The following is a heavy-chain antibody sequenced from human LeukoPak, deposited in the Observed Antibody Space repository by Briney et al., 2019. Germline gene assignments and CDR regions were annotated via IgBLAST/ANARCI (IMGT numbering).Heavy chain of an antibody. CDR2: ISYDGSNK. CDR1: GFAFSGYG. V-gene: IGHV3-30*03. D-gene: IGHD2-15*01. CDR3: ASEAGYCSGTTCYSEERYFDF. Sequence: GRSLRLSCAASGFAFSGYGMHWVRQAPGKGLEWVAVISYDGSNKYYADSVKGRFTISRDNSKNTLYLQMNSLRAEDTALYYCASEAGYCSGTTCYSEERYFDFWGQGTLVTVSS. J-gene: IGHJ4*02.